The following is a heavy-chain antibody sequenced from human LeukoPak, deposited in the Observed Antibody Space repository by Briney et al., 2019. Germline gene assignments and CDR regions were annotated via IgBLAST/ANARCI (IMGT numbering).Heavy chain of an antibody. J-gene: IGHJ4*02. V-gene: IGHV3-30*02. CDR3: ARDHCSSTSCFPSGTNYFDS. CDR1: GLAFSSYG. Sequence: GGSLRLSCAASGLAFSSYGMHWVRQAPGKGLEWVAFIRYDETKKYYADSVKGRFTISRDNSKNTLYLQMNSLRAEDTAVYYCARDHCSSTSCFPSGTNYFDSWGQGTPVTVSS. CDR2: IRYDETKK. D-gene: IGHD2-2*01.